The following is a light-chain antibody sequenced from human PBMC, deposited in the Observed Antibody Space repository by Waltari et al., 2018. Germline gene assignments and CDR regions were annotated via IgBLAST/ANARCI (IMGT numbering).Light chain of an antibody. CDR1: QSVSVN. J-gene: IGKJ5*01. CDR3: QQYNDWPPIT. Sequence: EIVMTQSPATLSVPPRDTATLSCRASQSVSVNVAWYQQKPGQAPRLLFYRSSTRATGVPARFTASGSGTEFTLTITGLQSEDFAVYFCQQYNDWPPITFGQGTQLEIK. V-gene: IGKV3D-15*01. CDR2: RSS.